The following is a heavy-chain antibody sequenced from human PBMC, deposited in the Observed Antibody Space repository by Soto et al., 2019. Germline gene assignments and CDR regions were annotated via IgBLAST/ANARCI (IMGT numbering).Heavy chain of an antibody. J-gene: IGHJ5*02. Sequence: QVHLVQSGAEVKKPGASVMVSCEASGYSFICDFIWVRQAPGQGLEWMGWISACDNNTNYAQNLQGRVTMTTDTSTSTTYMKLRSLRSDHTAVCYCYPLTDILTAHFPFGNWFDPWGQGTLVTVSS. CDR3: YPLTDILTAHFPFGNWFDP. V-gene: IGHV1-18*01. CDR2: ISACDNNT. D-gene: IGHD3-9*01. CDR1: GYSFICD.